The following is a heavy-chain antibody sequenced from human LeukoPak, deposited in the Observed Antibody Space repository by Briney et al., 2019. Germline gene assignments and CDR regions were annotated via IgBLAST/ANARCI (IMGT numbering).Heavy chain of an antibody. CDR1: GFTFNTYN. Sequence: GGSLRLSCAASGFTFNTYNMNWVPQAPGKALEGVSYIFSSGSNLYYAHSVKGRFTISRDNSKNSLYLQLNSLRDGDTAVYFCARLNYGDYGTFDYWGQGSLVTVSS. V-gene: IGHV3-48*02. D-gene: IGHD4-17*01. CDR2: IFSSGSNL. J-gene: IGHJ4*02. CDR3: ARLNYGDYGTFDY.